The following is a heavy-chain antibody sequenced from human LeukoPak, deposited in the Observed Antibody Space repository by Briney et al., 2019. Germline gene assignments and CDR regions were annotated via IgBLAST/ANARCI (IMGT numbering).Heavy chain of an antibody. Sequence: GGSLRLSGAASGFTFSNYAMSWVRQAPGKGLEWVSAISGSGSSTYYADSVKGRFTISRDNSKNTLYLQMNSLRAEDTAVYYCAKIVAGIAARGWFDPWGQGTLVTVSS. CDR1: GFTFSNYA. V-gene: IGHV3-23*01. CDR3: AKIVAGIAARGWFDP. D-gene: IGHD6-6*01. CDR2: ISGSGSST. J-gene: IGHJ5*02.